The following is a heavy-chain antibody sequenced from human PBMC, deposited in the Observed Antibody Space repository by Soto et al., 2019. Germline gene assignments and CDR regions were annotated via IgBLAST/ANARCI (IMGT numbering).Heavy chain of an antibody. CDR1: GGSISSYY. CDR3: ARDVRFDP. J-gene: IGHJ5*02. Sequence: SETLSLTCTVSGGSISSYYWSWIRQPPGKGLEWIGYIYYSGSTNYNPSLKSRVTISVDTSKNQFSLKLSSVTAADTAVYYCARDVRFDPWGQGTLVTVS. V-gene: IGHV4-59*01. CDR2: IYYSGST.